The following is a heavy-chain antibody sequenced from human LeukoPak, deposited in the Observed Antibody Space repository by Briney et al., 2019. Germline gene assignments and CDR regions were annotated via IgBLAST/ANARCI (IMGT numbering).Heavy chain of an antibody. CDR1: GDSVSSNSVT. D-gene: IGHD2-2*01. CDR3: ARRLTQYDCFDP. V-gene: IGHV6-1*01. CDR2: TYYRSTWYN. J-gene: IGHJ5*02. Sequence: SQTLSLTCAISGDSVSSNSVTWNWIRQSPSRGLEWLGRTYYRSTWYNDYAVSERGRITVNPDTSKNQFSLHLNSVTPEDTAVYYCARRLTQYDCFDPWGQGILVTVSS.